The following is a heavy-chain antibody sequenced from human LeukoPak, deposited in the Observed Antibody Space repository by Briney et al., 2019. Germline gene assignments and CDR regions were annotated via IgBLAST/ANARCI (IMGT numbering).Heavy chain of an antibody. J-gene: IGHJ4*02. V-gene: IGHV4-59*01. Sequence: NPSETLSLTCTVSGGSISSYYWSWIRQPPGKGLEWIGYIYYSGSTNYNPSLKSRVTISVDTSKNQFSLKLSSVTAADTAVYYCAREEPIFDIFYYWGQGTLVTVSS. CDR1: GGSISSYY. D-gene: IGHD3-3*01. CDR3: AREEPIFDIFYY. CDR2: IYYSGST.